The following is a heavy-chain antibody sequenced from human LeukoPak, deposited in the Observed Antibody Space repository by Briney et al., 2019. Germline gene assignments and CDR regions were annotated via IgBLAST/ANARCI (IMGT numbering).Heavy chain of an antibody. CDR3: ARDRRGSYPSYYYYLDV. D-gene: IGHD1-26*01. CDR1: NGSISSSSYF. CDR2: MYYSGTT. V-gene: IGHV4-39*07. Sequence: SETLSLTCTVSNGSISSSSYFWAWIRQPPGRGLEWIGSMYYSGTTYHNPSLKSRVIISVDTSKNQFSLKLSSVTAADTAIYYCARDRRGSYPSYYYYLDVWGKGTTVTVSS. J-gene: IGHJ6*03.